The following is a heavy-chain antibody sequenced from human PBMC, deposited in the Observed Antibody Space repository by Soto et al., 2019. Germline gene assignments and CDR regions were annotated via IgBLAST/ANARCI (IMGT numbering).Heavy chain of an antibody. V-gene: IGHV4-34*01. Sequence: SETLSLTCAVYGGSFSGYYCSWIRQPPGKGLEWIGEINHSGSTNYNPSLKSRVTISVDTSKNQFSLKLSSVTAADTAVYYCARVIRYFDWPIFDYWGQGTLVTVSS. CDR3: ARVIRYFDWPIFDY. D-gene: IGHD3-9*01. CDR1: GGSFSGYY. CDR2: INHSGST. J-gene: IGHJ4*02.